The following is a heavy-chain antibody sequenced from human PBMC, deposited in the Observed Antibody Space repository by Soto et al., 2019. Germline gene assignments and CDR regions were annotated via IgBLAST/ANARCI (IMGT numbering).Heavy chain of an antibody. D-gene: IGHD2-8*01. CDR2: IIPIFGTA. Sequence: SLKVSCKASGGTFSSYAISWVRQAPGQGLEWMGGIIPIFGTANYAQKFQGRVTITADESTSTAYMELSSLRSEDTAVYYCARGATYFFSWFDPWGQGTLVPVSS. J-gene: IGHJ5*02. CDR3: ARGATYFFSWFDP. V-gene: IGHV1-69*13. CDR1: GGTFSSYA.